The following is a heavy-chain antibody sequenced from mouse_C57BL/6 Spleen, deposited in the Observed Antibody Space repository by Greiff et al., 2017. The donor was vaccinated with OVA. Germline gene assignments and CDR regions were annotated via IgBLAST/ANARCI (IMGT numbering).Heavy chain of an antibody. D-gene: IGHD1-1*01. Sequence: VKLMESGAELVRPGTSVKVSCKASGYAFTNYLIEWVKQRPGQGLEWIGVINPGSGGTNYNEKFKGKATLTADKSSSTAYMQLSSLTSEDSAVYFCARSRIYYYGSSPLYYAMDYWGQGTSVTVSS. CDR1: GYAFTNYL. V-gene: IGHV1-54*01. J-gene: IGHJ4*01. CDR2: INPGSGGT. CDR3: ARSRIYYYGSSPLYYAMDY.